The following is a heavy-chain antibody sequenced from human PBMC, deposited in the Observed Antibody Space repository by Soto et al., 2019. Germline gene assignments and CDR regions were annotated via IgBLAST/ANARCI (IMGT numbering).Heavy chain of an antibody. CDR2: IYSGGST. Sequence: GGSLRLSCAASGFTVSSNCMSWVRQAPGKGLEWVSVIYSGGSTYYADSVKGRFTISRDNSKNTLYLQMNSLRAEDTAVYYCARGQGAAAGSDYFDYWGQGTLVTVSS. J-gene: IGHJ4*02. D-gene: IGHD6-13*01. CDR1: GFTVSSNC. CDR3: ARGQGAAAGSDYFDY. V-gene: IGHV3-53*01.